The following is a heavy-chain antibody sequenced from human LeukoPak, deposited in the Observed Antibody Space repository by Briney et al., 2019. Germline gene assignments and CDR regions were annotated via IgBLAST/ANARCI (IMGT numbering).Heavy chain of an antibody. Sequence: GASVKVSCKASGYTFTGYYMHWVRQAPGKGLEWMGGFDPEESETLYAQNFQGRINMTEDTSTDTAYMALSSLRSEDTAIYYCATARQFSYYGLDVWGQGTTVTVSS. CDR1: GYTFTGYY. CDR2: FDPEESET. CDR3: ATARQFSYYGLDV. V-gene: IGHV1-24*01. D-gene: IGHD5-24*01. J-gene: IGHJ6*02.